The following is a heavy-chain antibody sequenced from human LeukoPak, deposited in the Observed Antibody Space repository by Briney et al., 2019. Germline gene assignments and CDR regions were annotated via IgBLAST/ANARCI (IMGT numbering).Heavy chain of an antibody. CDR1: GGSINSYY. CDR2: IHYTGGT. CDR3: ARDWDGYNRFDY. J-gene: IGHJ4*02. Sequence: PSETLSLTCTVSGGSINSYYWSWIRQPPGKGLECIGYIHYTGGTNYNPSLKSRVTISVDTSKNQFSLKLSSVTAADTAVYYCARDWDGYNRFDYWGQGTLVTVSS. D-gene: IGHD5-24*01. V-gene: IGHV4-59*01.